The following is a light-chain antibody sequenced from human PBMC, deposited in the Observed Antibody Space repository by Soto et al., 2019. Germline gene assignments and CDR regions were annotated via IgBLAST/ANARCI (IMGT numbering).Light chain of an antibody. CDR3: QSYDYNLSEV. J-gene: IGLJ3*02. CDR1: SSNIGAGYD. CDR2: DNS. V-gene: IGLV1-40*01. Sequence: QSVLTQPPSVSGAPGQRVTISCTGSSSNIGAGYDVHWYQQLPGTAPKLLIYDNSNRPSGVPDRFSGSKSGTSASLAIAGLQAEDEAVYFCQSYDYNLSEVFGGGTKLTVL.